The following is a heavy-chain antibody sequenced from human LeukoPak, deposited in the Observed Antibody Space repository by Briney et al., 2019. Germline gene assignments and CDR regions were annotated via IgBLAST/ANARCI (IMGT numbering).Heavy chain of an antibody. Sequence: ASVKVSCKASGYTFTSYGISWVRQAPGQGLEWMGWISAYNGNTNYAQKLQGRVTMTTDTSTSTAYMELRSLRSDDTAVYYCARGGLAGVVIIDYYYYMDVWGKGTTVTVSS. V-gene: IGHV1-18*01. CDR2: ISAYNGNT. D-gene: IGHD3-3*01. CDR1: GYTFTSYG. J-gene: IGHJ6*03. CDR3: ARGGLAGVVIIDYYYYMDV.